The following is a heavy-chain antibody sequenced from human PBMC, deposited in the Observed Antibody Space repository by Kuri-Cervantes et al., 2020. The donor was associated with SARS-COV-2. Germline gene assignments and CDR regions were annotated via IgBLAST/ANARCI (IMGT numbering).Heavy chain of an antibody. J-gene: IGHJ6*02. D-gene: IGHD6-19*01. V-gene: IGHV4-39*01. CDR2: IYYSGST. Sequence: GSLRLSCTVSGGSISSSSYYWGWIRQPPGKGLEWIGSIYYSGSTYYNPSLKSRVTMSVDTSKNQFSLKLSSMTAADTAVYYCARHPYSSGWYGGGGYYYYYGMDVWGQGTTVTVSS. CDR1: GGSISSSSYY. CDR3: ARHPYSSGWYGGGGYYYYYGMDV.